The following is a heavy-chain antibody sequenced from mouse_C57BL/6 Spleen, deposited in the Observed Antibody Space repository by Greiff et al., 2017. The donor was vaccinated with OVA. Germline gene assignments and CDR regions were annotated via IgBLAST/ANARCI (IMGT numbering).Heavy chain of an antibody. Sequence: VQLQQPGAELVKPGASVKLSCKASGYTFTSYWMQWVKQRPGQGLEWIGEIDPSDSYTNYNQKFKGKATLTVDTSSSTAYMQLSSLTSEDSAVYYCSSRDSSGYDYWGQGTTLTVSS. J-gene: IGHJ2*01. V-gene: IGHV1-50*01. CDR3: SSRDSSGYDY. CDR1: GYTFTSYW. D-gene: IGHD3-2*02. CDR2: IDPSDSYT.